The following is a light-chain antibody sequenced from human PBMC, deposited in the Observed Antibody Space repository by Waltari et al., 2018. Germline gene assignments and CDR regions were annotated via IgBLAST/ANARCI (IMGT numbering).Light chain of an antibody. Sequence: DIQMTQSPSSMSASVGDRVSITCQASQDINNYLSWYQQKPGKAPKLLIYDASNLETGVPSRFSGSGSGTDFTFTINSLHPEDIGTYYCQQYKSLPRTFGQGTKVQVK. J-gene: IGKJ1*01. V-gene: IGKV1-33*01. CDR1: QDINNY. CDR3: QQYKSLPRT. CDR2: DAS.